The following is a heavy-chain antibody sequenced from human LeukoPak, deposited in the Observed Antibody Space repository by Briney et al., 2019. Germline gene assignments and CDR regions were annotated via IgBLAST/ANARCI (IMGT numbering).Heavy chain of an antibody. Sequence: KAGGSLRLSCEASGFTFHDSYMTWIRQAPGKGLEWVSFISNSGDSIYYADSVKGRFITSRDNAKSSLYLQMNSLRAEDTAVYYCAKAFPLGYWGQGTLVTVSS. CDR3: AKAFPLGY. CDR1: GFTFHDSY. J-gene: IGHJ4*02. D-gene: IGHD7-27*01. V-gene: IGHV3-11*01. CDR2: ISNSGDSI.